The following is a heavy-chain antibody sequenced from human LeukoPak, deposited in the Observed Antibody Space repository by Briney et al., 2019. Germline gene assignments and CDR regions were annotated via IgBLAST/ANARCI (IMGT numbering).Heavy chain of an antibody. J-gene: IGHJ3*02. CDR3: ARDSPQALAILHAFDI. V-gene: IGHV3-48*01. Sequence: GGSLRLSCAASGFTFSSYTMNWVRQAPGKGLEWVSKISSSSSTIYYADSVKGRFTISRDNAKNSLYLQMNSLRAEATAVYYCARDSPQALAILHAFDIWGHGTMVTVSS. CDR2: ISSSSSTI. CDR1: GFTFSSYT. D-gene: IGHD5-12*01.